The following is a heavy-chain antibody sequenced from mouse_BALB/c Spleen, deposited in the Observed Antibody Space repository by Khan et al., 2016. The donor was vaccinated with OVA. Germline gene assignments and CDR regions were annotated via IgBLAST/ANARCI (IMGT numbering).Heavy chain of an antibody. CDR1: GYSITSGYV. V-gene: IGHV3-2*02. J-gene: IGHJ2*01. Sequence: EVQLQESGPGLVKPSQSLSLTCTVTGYSITSGYVWNLLRQFPGNKLEWTGYISYSGSTNYNPALKSRISITRDTSKNQFFLQLNSVTTEDTATYYCARTARIKYWGQGTTVTVSS. D-gene: IGHD1-2*01. CDR2: ISYSGST. CDR3: ARTARIKY.